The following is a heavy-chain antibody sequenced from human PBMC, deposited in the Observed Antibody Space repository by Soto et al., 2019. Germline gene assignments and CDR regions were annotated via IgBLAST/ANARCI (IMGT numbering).Heavy chain of an antibody. J-gene: IGHJ1*01. CDR1: GFTFSSYA. CDR2: ISYDGSNE. D-gene: IGHD6-13*01. Sequence: QVQLVESGGGVVQPGRSLRLSCAASGFTFSSYAMHWVRQAPGKGLEWVAVISYDGSNEYYADSVKGRFTISKDNSKNTLYLQINSLRAEDTAVYYCARGSHSSTWPEYFQHWGQGTLLTVSS. V-gene: IGHV3-30-3*01. CDR3: ARGSHSSTWPEYFQH.